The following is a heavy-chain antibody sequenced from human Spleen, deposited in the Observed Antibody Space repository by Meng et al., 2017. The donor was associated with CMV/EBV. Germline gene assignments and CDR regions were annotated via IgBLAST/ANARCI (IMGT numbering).Heavy chain of an antibody. Sequence: FTFNNYAMSWVRQAPGKGLEWVSGVSGSGGSTYYADSVKGRFTISRGNSKNTLYLQMNSLRAEDTAVYYCAKLLTYYYDSNGIPVIAYWGQGTLVTVSS. CDR3: AKLLTYYYDSNGIPVIAY. J-gene: IGHJ4*02. D-gene: IGHD3-22*01. CDR2: VSGSGGST. CDR1: FTFNNYA. V-gene: IGHV3-23*01.